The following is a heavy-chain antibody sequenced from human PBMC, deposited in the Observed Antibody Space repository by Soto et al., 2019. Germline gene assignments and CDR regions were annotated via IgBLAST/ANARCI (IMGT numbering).Heavy chain of an antibody. V-gene: IGHV3-30*18. Sequence: QVQLVESGGGVVQPGRSLRLSCAASGFTFSSYGMHWVRQAPGKGLEWVAVISYDGSNKYYADSVKGRFTISRDNSKNTLYLQMNGLRAEETAVYYCAKRLRVSPIVQLERRLDQVDAFDIWGQGTMVTVSS. CDR2: ISYDGSNK. D-gene: IGHD1-1*01. J-gene: IGHJ3*02. CDR1: GFTFSSYG. CDR3: AKRLRVSPIVQLERRLDQVDAFDI.